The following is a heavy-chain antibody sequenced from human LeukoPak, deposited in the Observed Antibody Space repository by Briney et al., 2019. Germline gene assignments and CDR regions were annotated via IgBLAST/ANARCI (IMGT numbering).Heavy chain of an antibody. V-gene: IGHV1-46*01. D-gene: IGHD3-16*02. CDR2: INPSGGST. J-gene: IGHJ4*02. Sequence: ASVKVSCKASGYTFTSYYMHWVRQAPGQGLEWMGIINPSGGSTSYAQKFQGRVTMTRDTSTSTVYMERSSLRSEDTAVYYCARGTILTYYDYVWGSYRGNLFDYWGQGTLVTVSS. CDR3: ARGTILTYYDYVWGSYRGNLFDY. CDR1: GYTFTSYY.